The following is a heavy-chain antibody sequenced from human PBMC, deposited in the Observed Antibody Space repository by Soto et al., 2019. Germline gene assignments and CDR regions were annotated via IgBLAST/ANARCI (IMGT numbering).Heavy chain of an antibody. V-gene: IGHV4-39*01. Sequence: PWETLSLTCTVSGGSISSSTYNWGWIRQPPGKRLEWIGNIYYSGSPYYNPSLKSRVTISVDTSRNQLSLKLSSVTAADTAVYYCARSPTAVTTPRPDTFDVWGQGTMVTV. D-gene: IGHD4-17*01. J-gene: IGHJ3*01. CDR1: GGSISSSTYN. CDR3: ARSPTAVTTPRPDTFDV. CDR2: IYYSGSP.